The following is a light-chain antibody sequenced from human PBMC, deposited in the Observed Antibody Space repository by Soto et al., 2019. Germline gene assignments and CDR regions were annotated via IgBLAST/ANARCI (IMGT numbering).Light chain of an antibody. V-gene: IGKV1-5*03. CDR1: QTIGNW. CDR2: KAS. J-gene: IGKJ2*01. CDR3: LQYHSYPYT. Sequence: DIPMIQSPSTLSASVGDTVAITCRASQTIGNWLTWYQHKPGKAPTVLIYKASSLQSGVSSRISGSGSGTEFTLTISSLQPDDFATYYCLQYHSYPYTFGQGTKLEIK.